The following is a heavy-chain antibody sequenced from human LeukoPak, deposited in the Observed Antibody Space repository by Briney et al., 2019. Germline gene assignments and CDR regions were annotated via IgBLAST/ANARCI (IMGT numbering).Heavy chain of an antibody. V-gene: IGHV3-74*01. Sequence: PGGSLRLSCAASGFTFSSYWMHWVRQAPEKGLVWVSRINNDGRSTRYADSVQGRFTISRDDAKNTLYLQMNSLRAEDTALYYCSRGWYSSSLDYWGQGTLVTVSS. D-gene: IGHD6-13*01. CDR1: GFTFSSYW. CDR2: INNDGRST. CDR3: SRGWYSSSLDY. J-gene: IGHJ4*02.